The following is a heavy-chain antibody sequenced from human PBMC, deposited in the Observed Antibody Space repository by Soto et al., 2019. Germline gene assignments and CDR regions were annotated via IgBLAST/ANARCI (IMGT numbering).Heavy chain of an antibody. Sequence: QVQLVESGGGVVQPGMSLRLSCAASGFTFSNYALHWVRQAPGKGLEVVALMSYDGTDKYYADSVKGRFTISRDNSKNTLYLQMSSLTVEDTAVYYCARAPNRLGGFWFDPWGQGTLVTVSS. CDR2: MSYDGTDK. CDR3: ARAPNRLGGFWFDP. CDR1: GFTFSNYA. V-gene: IGHV3-30-3*01. J-gene: IGHJ5*02. D-gene: IGHD1-26*01.